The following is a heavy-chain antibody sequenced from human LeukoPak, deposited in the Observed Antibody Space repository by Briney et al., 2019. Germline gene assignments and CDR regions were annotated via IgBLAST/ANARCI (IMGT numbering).Heavy chain of an antibody. CDR1: GGSFGGYY. D-gene: IGHD4-17*01. J-gene: IGHJ4*02. CDR3: ARGRSDYARDY. CDR2: INHSGST. V-gene: IGHV4-34*01. Sequence: SETLSLTCAVYGGSFGGYYWSWIRQPPGKGLEWIGEINHSGSTNYNPSLKSRVTISVDTSKNQFSLKLSSVTAADTAVYYCARGRSDYARDYWGQGTLVTVSS.